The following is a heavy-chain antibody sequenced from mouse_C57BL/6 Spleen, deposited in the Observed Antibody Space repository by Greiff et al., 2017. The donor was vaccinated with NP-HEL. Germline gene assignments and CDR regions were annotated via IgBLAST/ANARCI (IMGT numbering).Heavy chain of an antibody. Sequence: VQLQQSGAELARPGASVKMSCKASGYTFTSYTMHWVQQRPGQGLEWIGYINPSSGYPKYNQKFKDKATLTADKSSSTAYMQLSSLTSEDSAVDYCARISITTERRDYWGQGTTLTVSS. J-gene: IGHJ2*01. CDR1: GYTFTSYT. V-gene: IGHV1-4*01. CDR2: INPSSGYP. CDR3: ARISITTERRDY. D-gene: IGHD1-1*01.